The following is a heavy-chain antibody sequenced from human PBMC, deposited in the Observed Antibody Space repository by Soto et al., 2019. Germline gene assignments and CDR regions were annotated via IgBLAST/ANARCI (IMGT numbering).Heavy chain of an antibody. CDR2: IYPGDSDT. J-gene: IGHJ5*02. Sequence: GESLKISCKGSGYSFTSYWIGWVRQMPGKGLEWMGIIYPGDSDTRYSPSFQGQVTISADKPISTAYLQWSSLKASDTAMYYCARGVVVTGNWFDPWGQGTLVTVSS. CDR3: ARGVVVTGNWFDP. CDR1: GYSFTSYW. D-gene: IGHD2-21*02. V-gene: IGHV5-51*04.